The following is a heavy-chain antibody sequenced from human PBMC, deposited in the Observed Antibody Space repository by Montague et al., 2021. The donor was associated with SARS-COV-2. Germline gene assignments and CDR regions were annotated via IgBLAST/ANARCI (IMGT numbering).Heavy chain of an antibody. CDR2: IYYSGST. D-gene: IGHD3-10*02. J-gene: IGHJ3*02. Sequence: SETLSLTCTVSGGSISSSSYYWGWIRQPPGKGLEWIGCIYYSGSTYYNPSLKSRVTISVDTSKNQFSLKLSSVTAADTAVYYWASPTYYYVCGGSGAFDIWGQGTMVTVSS. V-gene: IGHV4-39*01. CDR1: GGSISSSSYY. CDR3: ASPTYYYVCGGSGAFDI.